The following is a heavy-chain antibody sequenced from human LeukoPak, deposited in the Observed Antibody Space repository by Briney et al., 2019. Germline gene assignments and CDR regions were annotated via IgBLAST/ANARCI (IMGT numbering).Heavy chain of an antibody. Sequence: ASETLSLTCTVSGGSFNSFFWNWIRQPPGKALEWIGYIYTSGNTYYSPSLKSRVTISLDMSKNQFSLKLISVTAADTAVYYCARRGTWFDPWGQGTLVTVSS. CDR1: GGSFNSFF. CDR3: ARRGTWFDP. J-gene: IGHJ5*02. CDR2: IYTSGNT. V-gene: IGHV4-4*09. D-gene: IGHD3-10*01.